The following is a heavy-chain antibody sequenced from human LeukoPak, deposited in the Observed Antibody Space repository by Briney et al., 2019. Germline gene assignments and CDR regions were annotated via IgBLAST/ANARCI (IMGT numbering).Heavy chain of an antibody. J-gene: IGHJ4*02. D-gene: IGHD2-21*02. CDR3: AREGAYCGGDCYWYYFDY. CDR2: IYYSGST. V-gene: IGHV4-59*01. Sequence: PSETLSLTCTVAGGSISSYYWSWLRQPQGKGLEWIGYIYYSGSTNYNPSLTSRVTISVDTSKTHFSLKLSSVTAADTAVYYCAREGAYCGGDCYWYYFDYWGQGTLVTVSS. CDR1: GGSISSYY.